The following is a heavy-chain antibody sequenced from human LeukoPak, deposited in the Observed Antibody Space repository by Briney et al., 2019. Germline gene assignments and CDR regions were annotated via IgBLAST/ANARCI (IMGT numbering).Heavy chain of an antibody. CDR1: GYTFTSYY. J-gene: IGHJ4*02. V-gene: IGHV1-46*01. CDR2: INPSGGST. Sequence: GASVKVSCKASGYTFTSYYMYWVRQAPGQGLEWMGIINPSGGSTSYAQKFQGRVTMTRDTSTSTVYMELSSLRSEDTAVYYCARASGNPHLDYWGQGTLVTVSS. CDR3: ARASGNPHLDY. D-gene: IGHD1-26*01.